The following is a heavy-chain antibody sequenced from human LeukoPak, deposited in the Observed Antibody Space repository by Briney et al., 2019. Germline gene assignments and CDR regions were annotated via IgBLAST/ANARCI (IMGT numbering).Heavy chain of an antibody. CDR3: ARNYDSTGQGYFDY. CDR2: ISYDGSNK. J-gene: IGHJ4*02. V-gene: IGHV3-30*03. D-gene: IGHD3-22*01. Sequence: GGSLRLSCAASGFTFSSYGMHWVRQAPGKGLEWVAVISYDGSNKYYADSVKGRFTISRDNSKNTLYLQMNSLRAEDTAVYYCARNYDSTGQGYFDYWGQGTLVTVSS. CDR1: GFTFSSYG.